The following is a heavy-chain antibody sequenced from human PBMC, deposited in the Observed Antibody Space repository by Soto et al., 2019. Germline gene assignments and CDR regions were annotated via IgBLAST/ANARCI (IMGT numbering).Heavy chain of an antibody. V-gene: IGHV1-69*01. CDR3: ARDVLRVRGVDYGMDV. CDR1: GGTFSSYA. Sequence: QVQLVQSGAEVKKPGSSVKVSCKASGGTFSSYAISWVRQAPGQGLEWMGGIIPIFGTANYAQKFQGRVTITADESKSTAYMELSSLRSEDTAVYYCARDVLRVRGVDYGMDVWGQGTTVTVSS. D-gene: IGHD3-10*01. CDR2: IIPIFGTA. J-gene: IGHJ6*02.